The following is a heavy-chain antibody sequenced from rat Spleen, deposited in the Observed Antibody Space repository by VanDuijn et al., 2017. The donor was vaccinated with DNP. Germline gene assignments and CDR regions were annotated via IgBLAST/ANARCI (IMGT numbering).Heavy chain of an antibody. CDR3: STLNYYASLSGYFDY. D-gene: IGHD1-12*01. V-gene: IGHV5-20*01. J-gene: IGHJ2*01. CDR2: ISFDGGST. CDR1: GFTFSDYY. Sequence: EVQLVESGGDLVQPGRSLKLSCAASGFTFSDYYMAWVRQAPTKGLAWVAAISFDGGSTYYRASVKGRFTISRDNAKSILYLQMDSLRSEDTATYYCSTLNYYASLSGYFDYWGQGVMVTVSS.